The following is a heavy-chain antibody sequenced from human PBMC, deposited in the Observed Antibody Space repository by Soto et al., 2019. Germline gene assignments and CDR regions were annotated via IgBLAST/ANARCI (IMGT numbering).Heavy chain of an antibody. D-gene: IGHD6-13*01. Sequence: PGGSLRLSCAASGFAFSRFPMHWVRQAPGKGLEWVAFVSYDGSNKHYADSVKGRFSISRDNSKNTVYLQMNSLRTEDTDVYYCARVVRSIAAAGTSDYWGQGTLVTVSS. CDR3: ARVVRSIAAAGTSDY. V-gene: IGHV3-30*01. J-gene: IGHJ4*02. CDR1: GFAFSRFP. CDR2: VSYDGSNK.